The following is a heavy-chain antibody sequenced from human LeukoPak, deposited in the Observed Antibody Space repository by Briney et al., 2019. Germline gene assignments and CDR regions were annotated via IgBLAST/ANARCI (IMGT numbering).Heavy chain of an antibody. J-gene: IGHJ6*02. CDR3: ARQKWEQQGRDYYFNGLDV. V-gene: IGHV4-59*01. D-gene: IGHD1/OR15-1a*01. CDR2: VSYSGSA. CDR1: GGSISPYY. Sequence: SETLSLTCSVSGGSISPYYWSWVRQPPGKGLEWIGYVSYSGSADYNPSLKSRVIISIDTSKNQFSLRLSSLTAADTAVYYCARQKWEQQGRDYYFNGLDVWGPGTTVIVSS.